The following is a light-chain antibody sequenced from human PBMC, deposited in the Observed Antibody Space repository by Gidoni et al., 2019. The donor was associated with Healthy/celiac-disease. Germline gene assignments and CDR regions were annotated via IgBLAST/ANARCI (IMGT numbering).Light chain of an antibody. V-gene: IGKV1-39*01. CDR1: QSISSY. CDR3: QQSYSTPPT. CDR2: SAS. J-gene: IGKJ4*01. Sequence: DIQMTQSPSSLSASVGDRVTITCRASQSISSYLNWYQQKPGKAPKLLIYSASSLQSGGPSRFIGSGAGTDFTLTISSLQPEDFATYYCQQSYSTPPTFGGGTKVEIK.